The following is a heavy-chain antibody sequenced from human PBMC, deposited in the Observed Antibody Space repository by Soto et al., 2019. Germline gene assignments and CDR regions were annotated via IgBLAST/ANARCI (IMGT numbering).Heavy chain of an antibody. CDR1: GFTFSGSA. Sequence: EVQLVESGGGLVQPGGSLKLSCAASGFTFSGSAIHWVRQASGKGLEWVARIRTKSNGYATTYAASVKGRFTISRDDSKNMAYLQMNGLKTEDTAMYYSSRVVYVTSSPIGWGQGTLVTVSS. V-gene: IGHV3-73*02. D-gene: IGHD6-6*01. CDR2: IRTKSNGYAT. J-gene: IGHJ4*02. CDR3: SRVVYVTSSPIG.